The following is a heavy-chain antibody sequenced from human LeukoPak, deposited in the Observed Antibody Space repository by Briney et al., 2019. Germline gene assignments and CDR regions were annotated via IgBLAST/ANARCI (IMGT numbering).Heavy chain of an antibody. D-gene: IGHD5-12*01. J-gene: IGHJ4*02. CDR1: GFTFSNAW. Sequence: GGSLRLSCAASGFTFSNAWMSWVRQAPGKGLEWVGRIKSKTDGGTTDYAAPVKGRFTISRDDSKNTLYLQMNSLKTEDAAVYYCTTQGLIDIVATILGYWGQGTLVTVSS. CDR3: TTQGLIDIVATILGY. V-gene: IGHV3-15*01. CDR2: IKSKTDGGTT.